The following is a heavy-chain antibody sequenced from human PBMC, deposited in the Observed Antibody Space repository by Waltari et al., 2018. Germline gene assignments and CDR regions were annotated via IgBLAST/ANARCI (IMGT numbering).Heavy chain of an antibody. V-gene: IGHV1-2*02. D-gene: IGHD5-18*01. CDR1: GYTFTGYY. CDR3: AREIGGYSYGYLDY. CDR2: INPNSGGT. Sequence: QVQLVQSGAEVKKPGASVKVSCKASGYTFTGYYMHWVRQAPGQGLEWMGGINPNSGGTNYAQKFQGRVTMTKDTSSSTAYMELSRLRSDDTAVYYCAREIGGYSYGYLDYWGQGTLVTVSS. J-gene: IGHJ4*02.